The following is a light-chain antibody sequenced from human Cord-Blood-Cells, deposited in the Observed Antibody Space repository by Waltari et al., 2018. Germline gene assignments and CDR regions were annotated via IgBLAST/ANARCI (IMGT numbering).Light chain of an antibody. CDR3: CSYAGSSTYV. CDR1: SSDVGRYNL. CDR2: EGS. V-gene: IGLV2-23*01. J-gene: IGLJ1*01. Sequence: QSALTQPASVSGSPAQSITISCTGTSSDVGRYNLVFWYQQHPGKAPKLMIYEGSKRPSGVSNRFSGSKSGNTASLTISGLQAEDEADYYCCSYAGSSTYVFGTGTKVTVL.